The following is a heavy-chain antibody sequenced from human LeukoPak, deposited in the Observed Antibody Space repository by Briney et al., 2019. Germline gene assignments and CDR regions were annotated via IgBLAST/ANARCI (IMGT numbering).Heavy chain of an antibody. CDR2: ISAYNSNT. J-gene: IGHJ4*02. CDR1: GYTFTSYG. D-gene: IGHD3-16*01. V-gene: IGHV1-18*01. CDR3: ARESTTFYFDY. Sequence: ASVKVSCKASGYTFTSYGISWVRQAPGQGLEWMGWISAYNSNTNYPQKFQGRVTMTTDTSTSTAYMELRSLRSDDTAVYYCARESTTFYFDYWGQGTLVTVSS.